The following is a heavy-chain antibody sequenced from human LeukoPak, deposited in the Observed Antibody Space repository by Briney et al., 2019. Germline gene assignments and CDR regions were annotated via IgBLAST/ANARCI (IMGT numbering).Heavy chain of an antibody. J-gene: IGHJ4*02. V-gene: IGHV1-18*04. CDR2: ISAYNGNT. D-gene: IGHD3-22*01. CDR1: GYTFTSYY. Sequence: ASVKVSCKASGYTFTSYYMHWVRQAPGQGLEWMGWISAYNGNTNYAQKLQGRVTMTTDTSTSTAYMELRSLRSDDTAVYYCARDKAGYYYDSSGYTDYWGQGTLVTVSS. CDR3: ARDKAGYYYDSSGYTDY.